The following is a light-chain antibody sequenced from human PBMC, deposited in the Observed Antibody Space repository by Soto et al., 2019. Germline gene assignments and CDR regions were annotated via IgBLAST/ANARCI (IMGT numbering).Light chain of an antibody. CDR2: EVT. V-gene: IGLV2-8*01. CDR3: TSYAGNDNFVI. CDR1: SRDIGGYNY. Sequence: QSALTQPPSASGFPGQSVAISCTGTSRDIGGYNYVSWYQQHPGRAPKLILYEVTTRPSGIPDRFSGSKSGNTSSLTVSGLQTEDEADYYCTSYAGNDNFVIFCGGTKLTVL. J-gene: IGLJ2*01.